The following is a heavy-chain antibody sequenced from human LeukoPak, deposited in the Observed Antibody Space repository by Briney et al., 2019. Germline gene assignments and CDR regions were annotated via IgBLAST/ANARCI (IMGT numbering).Heavy chain of an antibody. CDR2: INSDGTNT. Sequence: GGSLGLSCAASGFTFSSYWMHWVRQAPGKGLVWVSRINSDGTNTNYADSVKGRFTISGDNAKNTLFLQMNSLRAEDTAVYYCARDLLVTNWFDPWGQGTLVTVSS. J-gene: IGHJ5*02. D-gene: IGHD3-10*01. CDR3: ARDLLVTNWFDP. V-gene: IGHV3-74*01. CDR1: GFTFSSYW.